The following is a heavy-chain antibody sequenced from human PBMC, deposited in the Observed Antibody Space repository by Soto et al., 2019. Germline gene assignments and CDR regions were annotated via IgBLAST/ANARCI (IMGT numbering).Heavy chain of an antibody. CDR2: INPSGGST. V-gene: IGHV1-46*01. J-gene: IGHJ4*02. Sequence: QVQLVQSGAEVKKPGASVKVSCKASGYTFTSYYMHWVRQAPVQGLEWMGIINPSGGSTSYAQKFQGRVTMTRDTSTSTVYMELSSLRSEDTAVYYCARDSIAAAADYWGQGTLVTVSS. CDR3: ARDSIAAAADY. CDR1: GYTFTSYY. D-gene: IGHD6-6*01.